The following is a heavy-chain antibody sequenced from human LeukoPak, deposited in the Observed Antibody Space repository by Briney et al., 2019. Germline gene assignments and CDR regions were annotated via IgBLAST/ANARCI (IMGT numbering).Heavy chain of an antibody. CDR2: IYTDGST. CDR3: ARSYNYGPGIFDY. J-gene: IGHJ4*02. V-gene: IGHV3-66*01. Sequence: GGSLRLSCAAAGFTVSYNYMTWVRQAPGKGLEWVSLIYTDGSTYYADSVKGRFTISRDSSKNTLYLQMNSLRDEDTAVYYCARSYNYGPGIFDYWGQGTLVTVSS. D-gene: IGHD5-18*01. CDR1: GFTVSYNY.